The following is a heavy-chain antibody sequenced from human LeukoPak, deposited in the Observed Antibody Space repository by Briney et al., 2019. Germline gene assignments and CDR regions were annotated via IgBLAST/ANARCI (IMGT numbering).Heavy chain of an antibody. Sequence: SVKVSCKASGGTFSSYAISWVRQAPGQGLEWMGRIIPILGIANYAQKFQGRVTITADKSTSTAYMELSSLRSEDTAVYYCARERFPSGGYDKGGYYYGMDVWGQGTTVTVSS. J-gene: IGHJ6*02. D-gene: IGHD5-12*01. CDR3: ARERFPSGGYDKGGYYYGMDV. CDR1: GGTFSSYA. CDR2: IIPILGIA. V-gene: IGHV1-69*04.